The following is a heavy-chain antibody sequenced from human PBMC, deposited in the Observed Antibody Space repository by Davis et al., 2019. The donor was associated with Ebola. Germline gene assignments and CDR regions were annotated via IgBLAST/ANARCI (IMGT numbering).Heavy chain of an antibody. CDR1: GFTFDDYT. J-gene: IGHJ6*03. CDR2: ISWDGGST. D-gene: IGHD1-26*01. V-gene: IGHV3-43*01. Sequence: PGGSLRLSCAASGFTFDDYTMHWVRQAPGKGLEWVSLISWDGGSTYYADSVKGRFTISRDNSKNSLYLQMNSLRTEDTALYYCAKDISDSGSYYYYYYMDVWGKGTTVTVSS. CDR3: AKDISDSGSYYYYYYMDV.